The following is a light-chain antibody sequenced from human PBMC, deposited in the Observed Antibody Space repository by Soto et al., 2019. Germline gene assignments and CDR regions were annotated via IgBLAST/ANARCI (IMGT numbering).Light chain of an antibody. CDR1: QSIDNY. CDR2: AAS. V-gene: IGKV1-39*01. Sequence: DIQMTQSPSSLSASVGDRVTITCRTSQSIDNYLHWYQQKPGKAPKLLMYAASTLQSGVPSRFSGSGSETDFTLTISSLKPEDLATYYCQQSYTTLFTFGPGTKVDLK. J-gene: IGKJ3*01. CDR3: QQSYTTLFT.